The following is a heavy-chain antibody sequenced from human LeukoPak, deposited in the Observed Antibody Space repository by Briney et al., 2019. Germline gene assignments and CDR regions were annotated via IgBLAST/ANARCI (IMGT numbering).Heavy chain of an antibody. V-gene: IGHV4-61*02. J-gene: IGHJ4*02. CDR3: ARCTITPYYFDY. CDR2: IYTSGST. Sequence: PSETLSLTCTVSGDSISSDSYYWSWIRQPAGKGLEWLGRIYTSGSTNFSPSLKSRVTISVNTSKNQFSLKVSSVTAADTAVYYCARCTITPYYFDYWGQGTLVTVSS. D-gene: IGHD5-12*01. CDR1: GDSISSDSYY.